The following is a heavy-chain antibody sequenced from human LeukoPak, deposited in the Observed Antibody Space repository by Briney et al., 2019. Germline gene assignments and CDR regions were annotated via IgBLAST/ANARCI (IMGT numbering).Heavy chain of an antibody. D-gene: IGHD5-18*01. V-gene: IGHV3-73*01. CDR1: GFTFSGSA. CDR2: IRSKANSYAT. CDR3: TRQRRAYSYGYDY. J-gene: IGHJ4*02. Sequence: PGGSLKLSCAASGFTFSGSAMHWVRQASGKGLEWVGRIRSKANSYATAYAASVKGRFTIFRDDSKNTAYLQMNSLKTEDTAVYYCTRQRRAYSYGYDYWGQGTLVTVSS.